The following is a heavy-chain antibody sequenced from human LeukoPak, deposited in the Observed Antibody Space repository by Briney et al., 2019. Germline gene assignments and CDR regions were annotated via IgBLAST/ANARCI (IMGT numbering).Heavy chain of an antibody. D-gene: IGHD2-2*01. Sequence: PSETMSLTCSVSGGPISRYYWSWVRQPAGKGLEWIGRSYIGGNTNYNPSLKSRVTVSIDTSKNQLSLKVTSVTAADTAVYYCAREGEIPYSYYYMDVWGKGATVTVSS. CDR2: SYIGGNT. CDR3: AREGEIPYSYYYMDV. J-gene: IGHJ6*03. V-gene: IGHV4-4*07. CDR1: GGPISRYY.